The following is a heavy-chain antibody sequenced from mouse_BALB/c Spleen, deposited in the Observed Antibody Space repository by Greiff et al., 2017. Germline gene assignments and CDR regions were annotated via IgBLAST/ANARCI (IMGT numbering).Heavy chain of an antibody. CDR1: GFTFSSFG. Sequence: EVKVVESGGGLVQPGGSRKLSCAASGFTFSSFGMHWVRQAPEKGLEWVAYIRSGSSTIDYADTVKGRYTISRDNPKNTLFLQMTSLRSEDTAMYYCERYGYYASSYDYAMDYWGEGTTVTVAS. CDR2: IRSGSSTI. CDR3: ERYGYYASSYDYAMDY. D-gene: IGHD1-1*01. J-gene: IGHJ4*01. V-gene: IGHV5-17*02.